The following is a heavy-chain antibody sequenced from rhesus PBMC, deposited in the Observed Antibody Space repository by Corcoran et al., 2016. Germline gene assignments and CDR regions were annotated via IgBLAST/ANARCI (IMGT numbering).Heavy chain of an antibody. J-gene: IGHJ4*01. D-gene: IGHD6-25*01. Sequence: QVQLQESGPAVVKPSETLSLTCAVSGGSISSSNWWSWIRQSPGKGLEWIGGIYGSVGSTEYNPSLKSRVTISKDTSKNQFSLKLSSVTAADTAVYYCARDWYSGSWSPYYFDYWGQGVLVTVSS. V-gene: IGHV4-93*01. CDR3: ARDWYSGSWSPYYFDY. CDR2: IYGSVGST. CDR1: GGSISSSNW.